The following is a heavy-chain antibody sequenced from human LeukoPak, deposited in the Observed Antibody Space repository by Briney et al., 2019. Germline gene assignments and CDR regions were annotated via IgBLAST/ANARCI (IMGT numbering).Heavy chain of an antibody. CDR3: ARDGHYDILTGYFQD. CDR2: VSYDGKRE. Sequence: GGSLRLSCVASGFTFSHYAVHWVRQAPGKGLDWVAVVSYDGKREYYADSVKGRFTMSRHSSNNTLFLQMDSLRPDDTAVYYCARDGHYDILTGYFQDWGQGTLVTVSS. V-gene: IGHV3-30*03. D-gene: IGHD3-9*01. CDR1: GFTFSHYA. J-gene: IGHJ1*01.